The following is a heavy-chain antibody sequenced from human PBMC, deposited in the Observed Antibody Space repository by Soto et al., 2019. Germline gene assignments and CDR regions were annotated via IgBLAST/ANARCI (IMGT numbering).Heavy chain of an antibody. D-gene: IGHD3-10*01. CDR3: AAARHVIYYYGSGSYLGAFDI. CDR1: GFTFTSSA. J-gene: IGHJ3*02. V-gene: IGHV1-58*02. Sequence: SVKVSCKASGFTFTSSAMQWVRQARGQRLEWIGWIVVGSGNTNYAQKFQERVTITRDMSTSTAYMELSSLGSEDTAVYYCAAARHVIYYYGSGSYLGAFDIWGQGTMVTVSS. CDR2: IVVGSGNT.